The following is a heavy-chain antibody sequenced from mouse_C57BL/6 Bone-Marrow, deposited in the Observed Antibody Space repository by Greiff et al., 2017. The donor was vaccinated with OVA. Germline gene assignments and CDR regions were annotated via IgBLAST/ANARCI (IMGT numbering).Heavy chain of an antibody. V-gene: IGHV1-85*01. CDR2: IYPRDGST. J-gene: IGHJ2*01. CDR3: ARLRYYGLYYFDY. CDR1: GYTFTSYD. D-gene: IGHD1-1*01. Sequence: VKVVESGPELVKPGASVKLSCKASGYTFTSYDINWVKQRPGQGLEWIGWIYPRDGSTKYNEKFKGKATLTVDTSSSTAYMELHSLTSEDSAVYFCARLRYYGLYYFDYWGQGTTLTVSS.